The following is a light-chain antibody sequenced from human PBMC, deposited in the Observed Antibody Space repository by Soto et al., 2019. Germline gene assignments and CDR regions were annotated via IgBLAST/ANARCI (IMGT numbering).Light chain of an antibody. J-gene: IGKJ2*01. Sequence: ETVVTQSPGTLSLSPGERATLSCRASQSVDSNYLAWYQQKPGKAPRLLIYGASTRATGIPDRFSGSGSGTDFTLTISRLEPEDFAVYYCQQYGSSPYTFGQGTKLEIK. CDR3: QQYGSSPYT. V-gene: IGKV3-20*01. CDR1: QSVDSNY. CDR2: GAS.